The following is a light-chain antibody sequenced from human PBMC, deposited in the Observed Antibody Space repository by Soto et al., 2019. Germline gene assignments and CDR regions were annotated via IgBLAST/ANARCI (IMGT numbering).Light chain of an antibody. J-gene: IGLJ2*01. V-gene: IGLV1-44*01. CDR1: SSNIGSNP. CDR3: AAWDDSLNDPV. Sequence: QSALTQPPSASGTPGQRVTISCSGGSSNIGSNPVNWYQQLPGTAPKLLIYTNNQRPSGVPDRFSGSKSDTSASLAISGLQSDDEADYYCAAWDDSLNDPVFGGGTKLTVL. CDR2: TNN.